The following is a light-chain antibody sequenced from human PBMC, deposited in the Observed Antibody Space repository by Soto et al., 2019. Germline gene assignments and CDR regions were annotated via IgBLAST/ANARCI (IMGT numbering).Light chain of an antibody. Sequence: EIVMTQSPATLSVFPGERATLSCRASQSVSTTLAWYQQKPGQAPRLLIYGASARATGIPARFSGSGSGTKFSLTISSLQSEDFAVYYCHQYNNWHPYTFGQGTKLEIK. CDR2: GAS. J-gene: IGKJ2*01. CDR1: QSVSTT. V-gene: IGKV3-15*01. CDR3: HQYNNWHPYT.